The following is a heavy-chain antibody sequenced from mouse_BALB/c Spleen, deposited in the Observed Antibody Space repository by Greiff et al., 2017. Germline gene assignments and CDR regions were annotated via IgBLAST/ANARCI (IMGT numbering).Heavy chain of an antibody. V-gene: IGHV1-82*01. J-gene: IGHJ3*01. CDR1: GYAFSSSW. D-gene: IGHD4-1*01. Sequence: QVQLQQSGPELVKPGASVKISCKASGYAFSSSWMNWVKQRPGQGLEWIGRIYPGDGDTNYNGKFKGKATLTADKSSSTAYMQLSSLTSVDSAVYFCAREGNWDWFAYWGQGTLVTVSA. CDR3: AREGNWDWFAY. CDR2: IYPGDGDT.